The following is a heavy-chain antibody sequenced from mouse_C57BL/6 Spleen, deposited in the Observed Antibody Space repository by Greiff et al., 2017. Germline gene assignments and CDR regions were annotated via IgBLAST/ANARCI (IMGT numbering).Heavy chain of an antibody. V-gene: IGHV6-3*01. CDR1: GFTFSNYW. CDR2: IRLKSDNYAT. Sequence: EVKLEESGGGLVQPGGSMKLSCVASGFTFSNYWMNWVRQSPEKGLEWVAQIRLKSDNYATHYAVSVKGRFTISRDDSKSSVYLQMNNLRAEDTGIDYCTGWYFDYWGQGTTLTVSS. CDR3: TGWYFDY. J-gene: IGHJ2*01.